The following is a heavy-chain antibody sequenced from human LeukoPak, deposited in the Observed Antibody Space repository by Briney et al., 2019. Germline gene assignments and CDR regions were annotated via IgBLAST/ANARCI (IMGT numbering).Heavy chain of an antibody. CDR2: KYYSGST. J-gene: IGHJ3*02. CDR3: ARGGYYYDSSGYWGAFDI. V-gene: IGHV4-59*01. CDR1: GGSISSYY. D-gene: IGHD3-22*01. Sequence: ETLSLTCTVSGGSISSYYWSWIRQPPGKGLEWIGYKYYSGSTNYNPSLKSRVTISVDTSKNQFSLKLSSVTAADTAVYYCARGGYYYDSSGYWGAFDIWGQGTMVTVSS.